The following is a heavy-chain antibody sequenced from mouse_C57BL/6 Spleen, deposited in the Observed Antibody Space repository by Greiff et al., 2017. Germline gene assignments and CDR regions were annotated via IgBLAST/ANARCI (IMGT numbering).Heavy chain of an antibody. Sequence: QVQLQQPGAELVKPGASVKLSCKASGYTFTSYWMHWVKQRPGRGLEWIGRIDPNSGGTKYNEKFKSKATLTVDKPSSQAYMQLSSLTSEYSAVYYCAKSYPGDAMDYWGQGTSVTVSS. CDR3: AKSYPGDAMDY. D-gene: IGHD1-1*01. CDR2: IDPNSGGT. CDR1: GYTFTSYW. J-gene: IGHJ4*01. V-gene: IGHV1-72*01.